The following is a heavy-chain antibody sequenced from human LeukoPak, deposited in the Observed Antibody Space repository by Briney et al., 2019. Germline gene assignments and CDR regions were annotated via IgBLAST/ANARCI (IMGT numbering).Heavy chain of an antibody. Sequence: GGTLRLSCAVSGITLTNYGMSCVRQAPGTGLEWVAGISDSGGGTNYAGSVKGRFTISRDNPKNPLYLQMNSLRAEDTAVYFCAKRGVVIRVILVGFHKEAYYFDSWGQGAMVTVSS. CDR1: GITLTNYG. V-gene: IGHV3-23*01. CDR2: ISDSGGGT. D-gene: IGHD3-22*01. J-gene: IGHJ4*02. CDR3: AKRGVVIRVILVGFHKEAYYFDS.